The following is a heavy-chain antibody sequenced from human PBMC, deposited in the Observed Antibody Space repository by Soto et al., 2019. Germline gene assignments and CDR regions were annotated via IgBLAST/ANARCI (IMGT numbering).Heavy chain of an antibody. CDR1: GFTFSYYW. CDR3: ARGDRGAFDL. D-gene: IGHD1-26*01. CDR2: IPSDGSST. J-gene: IGHJ3*01. Sequence: EVQLVESGGGLVQPGESLRLSCAASGFTFSYYWMHWVRQAPGKGLVWVSRIPSDGSSTTYADSVKGRFSISRDNARNTVYLQMNSLRAEDTAVYYCARGDRGAFDLWGQGTVLTVSS. V-gene: IGHV3-74*01.